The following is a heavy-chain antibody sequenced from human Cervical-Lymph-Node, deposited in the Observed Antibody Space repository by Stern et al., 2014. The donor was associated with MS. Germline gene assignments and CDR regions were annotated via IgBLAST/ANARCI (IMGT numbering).Heavy chain of an antibody. V-gene: IGHV4-4*02. D-gene: IGHD2/OR15-2a*01. Sequence: QVQLQESGPGLVKPSGTLSLTCAVSGGSVSSTNWWSWVRQSPGKGLEWIGNIYHSGAPNYRPSLRSRVSISLDNPKNHLSLHLTSVTAADTAVYYCARERQQYCNSEGCSYWYFDLWGRGTLVTVSS. CDR3: ARERQQYCNSEGCSYWYFDL. CDR2: IYHSGAP. CDR1: GGSVSSTNW. J-gene: IGHJ2*01.